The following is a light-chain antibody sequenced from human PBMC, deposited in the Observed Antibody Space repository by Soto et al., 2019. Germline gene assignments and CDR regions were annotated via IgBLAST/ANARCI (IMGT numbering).Light chain of an antibody. CDR3: QQYKSYSPRT. CDR2: AAS. J-gene: IGKJ1*01. V-gene: IGKV1-39*01. Sequence: DIQMTQSPSSLSASLGDRVTITCRVSQSISSYLNWYQQKPGKAPKLLIYAASSLQSGVPSRFSGSGSGTEFTLTISSLQPDDSATYYCQQYKSYSPRTFGQGTKVDIK. CDR1: QSISSY.